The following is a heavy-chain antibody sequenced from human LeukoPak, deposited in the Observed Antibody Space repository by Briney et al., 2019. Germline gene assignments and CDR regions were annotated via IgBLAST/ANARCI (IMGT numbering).Heavy chain of an antibody. CDR2: ISDNGGGP. V-gene: IGHV3-23*01. CDR1: GFIFRDYA. J-gene: IGHJ4*02. CDR3: AKEIGRLGVPLYDY. D-gene: IGHD3/OR15-3a*01. Sequence: GGSLRLSCVVSGFIFRDYAMSWVRQAPGEGLEWVAGISDNGGGPYYADSLKGRFTISRDNSKNILYLQMNSLRAEDTAVYYCAKEIGRLGVPLYDYWGRGTLSPPPQ.